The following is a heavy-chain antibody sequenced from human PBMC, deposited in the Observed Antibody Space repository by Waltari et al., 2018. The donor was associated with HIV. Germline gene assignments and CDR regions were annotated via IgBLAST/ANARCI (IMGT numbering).Heavy chain of an antibody. Sequence: EVHLVESGGGLVKRGGSLRLSCAASGFSFSSYSMNWGRTGPGKGVEWVSSMSSSSNFIYYADSVKGRFTISRDNAKNSLYLQMNSLRAEDTAVYYCARDGGSPPNRWFDPWGQGTLVTVSS. CDR2: MSSSSNFI. J-gene: IGHJ5*02. V-gene: IGHV3-21*01. CDR1: GFSFSSYS. D-gene: IGHD1-26*01. CDR3: ARDGGSPPNRWFDP.